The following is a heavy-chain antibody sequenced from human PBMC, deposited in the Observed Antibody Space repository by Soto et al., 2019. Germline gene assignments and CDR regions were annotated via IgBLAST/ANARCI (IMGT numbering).Heavy chain of an antibody. CDR1: GFTFSDHY. V-gene: IGHV3-72*01. CDR2: TRNKADSYTT. J-gene: IGHJ4*02. CDR3: ATGVVGAADY. D-gene: IGHD1-26*01. Sequence: EVQLVESGGGLVQPGGSLRLSCAASGFTFSDHYMDWVRQAPGKGLQWVGRTRNKADSYTTEYAASVKGRFTISRDDSKNSLYLQMNSLKTEDTAVYYCATGVVGAADYWGQETLVTVSS.